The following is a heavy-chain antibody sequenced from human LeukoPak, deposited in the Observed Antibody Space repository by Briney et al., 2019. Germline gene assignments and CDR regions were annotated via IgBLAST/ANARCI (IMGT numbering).Heavy chain of an antibody. CDR1: GFTFSSYG. D-gene: IGHD3-22*01. Sequence: GGSPRLSCAASGFTFSSYGMHWVRQAPGKGLEWVAFIRYDGSNKYYADSVKGRFTISRDNSKNTLYLQMNSLRAEDTAVYYCAKDFFPNYYDSSGYTFDAFDIWGQGTMVTVSS. CDR3: AKDFFPNYYDSSGYTFDAFDI. CDR2: IRYDGSNK. J-gene: IGHJ3*02. V-gene: IGHV3-30*02.